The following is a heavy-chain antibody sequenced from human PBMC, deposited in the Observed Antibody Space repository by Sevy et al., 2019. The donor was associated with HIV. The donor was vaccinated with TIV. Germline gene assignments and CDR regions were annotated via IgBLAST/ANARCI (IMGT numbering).Heavy chain of an antibody. CDR3: AHSLYGDYIGGYFDY. D-gene: IGHD4-17*01. J-gene: IGHJ4*02. V-gene: IGHV2-5*02. Sequence: SGPTLVKPTQTLTLTCTFSGFSLSTSGVGVGWIRQPPGTALEWLALIYWDDNKRYSPSLRSRLTITKDTSKNQVVLTMTNMDPVDTATYYCAHSLYGDYIGGYFDYWGQGTLVTVSS. CDR2: IYWDDNK. CDR1: GFSLSTSGVG.